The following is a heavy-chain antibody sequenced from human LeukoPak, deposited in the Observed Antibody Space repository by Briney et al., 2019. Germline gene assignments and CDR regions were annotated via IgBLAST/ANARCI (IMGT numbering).Heavy chain of an antibody. V-gene: IGHV3-30*02. CDR3: ARAHSSSWFFRSPGDY. CDR1: GFSFSSYG. J-gene: IGHJ4*02. CDR2: IRSDGSNK. Sequence: GGSLRLSCAGSGFSFSSYGMHWVRQAPGKGLEWMAFIRSDGSNKYYADSVKGRFTISRDNFKNTLYLQMNSLRPEDTAVFYCARAHSSSWFFRSPGDYWGQGTLVTVSS. D-gene: IGHD6-13*01.